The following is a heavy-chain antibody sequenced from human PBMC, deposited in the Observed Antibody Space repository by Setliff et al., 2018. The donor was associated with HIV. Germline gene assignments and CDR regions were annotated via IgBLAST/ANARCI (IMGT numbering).Heavy chain of an antibody. V-gene: IGHV4-39*01. D-gene: IGHD5-12*01. CDR1: GGSINSGSYY. J-gene: IGHJ4*02. Sequence: SETLSLTCTVSGGSINSGSYYWGWIRQPPEKGLEWIGTMFYSGSTYYNPSLKSRVTIFIDTSKNQFSLKLSSVTAADTAVYYCARRAPGGGYGPAWYFDYWGQGTLVTVSS. CDR2: MFYSGST. CDR3: ARRAPGGGYGPAWYFDY.